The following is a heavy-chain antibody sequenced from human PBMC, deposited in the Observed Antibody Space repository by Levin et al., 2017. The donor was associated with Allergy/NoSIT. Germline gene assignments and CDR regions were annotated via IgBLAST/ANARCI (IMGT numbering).Heavy chain of an antibody. CDR1: GFTFSNAW. D-gene: IGHD2-21*01. V-gene: IGHV3-15*01. CDR2: IKSKTDGGTT. J-gene: IGHJ4*02. Sequence: GESLKISCAASGFTFSNAWMSWVRQAPGKGLEWVGRIKSKTDGGTTDYAAPVKGRFTISRDDSKNTLYLQMNSLKTEDTAVYYCTTDLGIYGPPATGFDYWGQGTLVTVSS. CDR3: TTDLGIYGPPATGFDY.